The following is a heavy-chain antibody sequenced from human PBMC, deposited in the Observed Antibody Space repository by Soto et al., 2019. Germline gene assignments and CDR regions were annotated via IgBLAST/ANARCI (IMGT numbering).Heavy chain of an antibody. D-gene: IGHD4-17*01. CDR2: IIPIFGTA. J-gene: IGHJ6*02. CDR3: ATPTLTQSFYYYGMDG. Sequence: SVKVSCKASGGTFSSYAISWVRQAPGQGLEWMGGIIPIFGTANYAQKFQGRVTITADESTSTAYMELSSLRSEDTAVYYCATPTLTQSFYYYGMDGWGQGTSVTVSS. CDR1: GGTFSSYA. V-gene: IGHV1-69*13.